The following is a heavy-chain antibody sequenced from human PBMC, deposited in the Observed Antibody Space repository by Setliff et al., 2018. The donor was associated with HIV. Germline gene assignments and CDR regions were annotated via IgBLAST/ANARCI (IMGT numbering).Heavy chain of an antibody. CDR1: GGSISSYY. J-gene: IGHJ5*02. D-gene: IGHD4-4*01. Sequence: SETLSLTCTVSGGSISSYYWTWIRQPPGKGLEWIGEINHSGSTNYNPSLKSRVTISIDTSKNQFSLKLSSVTAADTAMYYCARGRMATVLIRNWIDPWGQGSLVTVSS. V-gene: IGHV4-34*01. CDR2: INHSGST. CDR3: ARGRMATVLIRNWIDP.